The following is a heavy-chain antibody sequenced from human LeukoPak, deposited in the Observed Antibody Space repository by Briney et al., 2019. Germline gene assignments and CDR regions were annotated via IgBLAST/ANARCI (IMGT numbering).Heavy chain of an antibody. CDR2: IYYSGST. V-gene: IGHV4-39*01. CDR1: GGSISSNSYY. CDR3: ARERYYDSSGRATTSYYMDV. J-gene: IGHJ6*03. Sequence: PSETLSLTCTVSGGSISSNSYYWGWIRQPPGKGLKWIGSIYYSGSTYYNPSLKSRVTISVDTSKNQISLKLSSVTAADTAVYYCARERYYDSSGRATTSYYMDVWGKGTTVTVSS. D-gene: IGHD3-22*01.